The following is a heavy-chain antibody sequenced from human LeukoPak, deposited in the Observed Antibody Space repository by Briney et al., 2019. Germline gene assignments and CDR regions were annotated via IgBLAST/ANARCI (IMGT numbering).Heavy chain of an antibody. CDR3: AREGGSSGYKPVCDY. CDR1: GFTFSSYS. CDR2: ISSSSSTI. Sequence: GGSLRLSCAASGFTFSSYSMNWVRQAPGKGLEWVSYISSSSSTIYYADSVKGRFTISRDNARDSLYLEMNSLRAEDTAVYYCAREGGSSGYKPVCDYWGQGTLVTVSS. V-gene: IGHV3-48*01. D-gene: IGHD3-22*01. J-gene: IGHJ4*02.